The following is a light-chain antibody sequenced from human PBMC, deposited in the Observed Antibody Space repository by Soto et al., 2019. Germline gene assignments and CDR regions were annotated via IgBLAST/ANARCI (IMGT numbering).Light chain of an antibody. Sequence: IVLTQSPGTLSLSPGERATLSCRASQTVSGSHLAWYQQKPGQAPSLIIYGASTRHTGIPDRFSVSGSGTDFTLTITRLEPEDVAVDYCQQYGGDRPEYPFGQGTKLEIK. CDR3: QQYGGDRPEYP. CDR1: QTVSGSH. J-gene: IGKJ2*01. V-gene: IGKV3-20*01. CDR2: GAS.